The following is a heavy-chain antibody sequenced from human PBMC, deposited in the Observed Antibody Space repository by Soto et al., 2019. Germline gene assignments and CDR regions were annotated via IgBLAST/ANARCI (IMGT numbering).Heavy chain of an antibody. CDR2: ISYDGSNK. D-gene: IGHD3-16*01. CDR3: AKARGGYNYHAMDV. J-gene: IGHJ6*02. Sequence: QVQLVESGGGVVQPGRSLSLSCAASGLTFSSYGMHWVRLAPGNGPEWVAVISYDGSNKYYADSVKGRFTISRDNSKNTMDLQMSSLRPEDTAVYYCAKARGGYNYHAMDVGGQGTTVTVS. CDR1: GLTFSSYG. V-gene: IGHV3-30*18.